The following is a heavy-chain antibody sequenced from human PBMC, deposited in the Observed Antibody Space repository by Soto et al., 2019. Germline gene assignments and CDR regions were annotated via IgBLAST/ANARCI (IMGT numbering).Heavy chain of an antibody. CDR1: GFTFSGYG. CDR2: IAHDGSDE. Sequence: QVQLVESGGGVVQPGRSLRLSCAASGFTFSGYGMKWVRQAPGKGLEWVAVIAHDGSDEYYADSVKGRFTISRDNSKNTLYLQMNSLSAEDRAMYYCTRSLGGSSYFVSDHWGQGTLVTVSS. J-gene: IGHJ4*02. V-gene: IGHV3-30*03. D-gene: IGHD2-15*01. CDR3: TRSLGGSSYFVSDH.